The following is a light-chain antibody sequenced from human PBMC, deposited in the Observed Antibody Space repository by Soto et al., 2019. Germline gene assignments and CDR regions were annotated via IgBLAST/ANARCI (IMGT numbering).Light chain of an antibody. Sequence: DIQMTQSPSTLSASVGDRVTITCRASQSISSWLAWYQQKPGKAPKLLIYKASSLESGVPSRFSGSGSGTEFTLTISSLQPDDFATYYCKQYTSLRTFGQGTKVEIK. CDR1: QSISSW. V-gene: IGKV1-5*03. CDR2: KAS. CDR3: KQYTSLRT. J-gene: IGKJ1*01.